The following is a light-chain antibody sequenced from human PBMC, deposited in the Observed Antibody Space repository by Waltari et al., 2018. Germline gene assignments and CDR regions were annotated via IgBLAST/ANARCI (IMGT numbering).Light chain of an antibody. CDR2: DVS. CDR1: PNDIGTYDY. V-gene: IGLV2-14*03. J-gene: IGLJ2*01. Sequence: QSALTQPASVSGSPGQTITISCSGTPNDIGTYDYVSWSQHQPGKAPKLIIYDVSHRPSGVSSRFSGSKSGNTASLTVSGLQAEDEADYYCSSYTSTSTLVVFGGGTKLTVL. CDR3: SSYTSTSTLVV.